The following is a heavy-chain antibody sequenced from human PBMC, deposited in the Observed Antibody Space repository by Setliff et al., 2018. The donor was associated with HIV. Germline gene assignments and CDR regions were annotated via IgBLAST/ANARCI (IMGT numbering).Heavy chain of an antibody. J-gene: IGHJ4*02. D-gene: IGHD5-12*01. V-gene: IGHV4-4*09. CDR1: GGSISSYY. Sequence: SETLSLTCTVSGGSISSYYWSWIRQPPGKGLEWIGYIYTSGSVNYNPSLNSRVTMSVDTSKNQFSLKLSSVTAADTAVYYCASYRKAERWLQLGGNFDYWGQGTLVTVSS. CDR2: IYTSGSV. CDR3: ASYRKAERWLQLGGNFDY.